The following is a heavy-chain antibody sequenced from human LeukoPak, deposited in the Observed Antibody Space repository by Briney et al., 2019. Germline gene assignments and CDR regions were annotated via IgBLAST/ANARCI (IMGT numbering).Heavy chain of an antibody. V-gene: IGHV1-24*01. CDR3: ATSIVVVITFDFDY. J-gene: IGHJ4*02. CDR2: FDPEDGET. CDR1: GYTLTELS. Sequence: GASVKVSCKVSGYTLTELSMHWVRQAPGKGLEWMGGFDPEDGETIYAQKFQGRVTMTEDTSTDTAYMELSSLRSEDTAVYYCATSIVVVITFDFDYWGQGTLVTVSS. D-gene: IGHD3-22*01.